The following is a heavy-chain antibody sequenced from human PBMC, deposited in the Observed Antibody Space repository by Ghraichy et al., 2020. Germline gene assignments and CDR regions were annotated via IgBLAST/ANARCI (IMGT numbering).Heavy chain of an antibody. Sequence: SGPTLVKPTQTLTLTCTFSGFSLSTRGVGVGWIRQPPGKALEWLALIYWDDDKRYSPSLENRLTITKDTSKSQVVLTMTNVDPVDTATYYCARGLRYCSGPSCPNCFDPWGQGTLVTVSS. D-gene: IGHD2-2*01. J-gene: IGHJ5*02. CDR1: GFSLSTRGVG. CDR2: IYWDDDK. V-gene: IGHV2-5*02. CDR3: ARGLRYCSGPSCPNCFDP.